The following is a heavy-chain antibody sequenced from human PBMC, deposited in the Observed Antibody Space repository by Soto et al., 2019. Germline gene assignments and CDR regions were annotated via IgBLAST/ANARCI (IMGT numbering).Heavy chain of an antibody. CDR3: ASRLEVGAFDI. CDR1: GFTFSSYG. CDR2: ISYDGSNK. J-gene: IGHJ3*02. V-gene: IGHV3-30*03. Sequence: GGSLRLSCAASGFTFSSYGMHWVRQAPGKGLEWVAVISYDGSNKYYADSVKGRFTISRDNSKNTLYLQMNSLRAEDTAVYYCASRLEVGAFDIWGQGTMVTVSS. D-gene: IGHD3-3*01.